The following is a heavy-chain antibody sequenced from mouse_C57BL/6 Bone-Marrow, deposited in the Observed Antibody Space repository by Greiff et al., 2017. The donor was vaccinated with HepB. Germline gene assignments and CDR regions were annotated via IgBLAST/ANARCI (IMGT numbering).Heavy chain of an antibody. D-gene: IGHD2-4*01. CDR3: ATGRSTMSTYYFDY. CDR1: GYAFSSSW. CDR2: IYPGDGDT. Sequence: VQLQQSGPELVKPGASVKISCKASGYAFSSSWMNWVKQRPGKGLEWNGRIYPGDGDTNYNGKFKGKATLTADKSSSTAYMQLSSLTSEDSAVYFCATGRSTMSTYYFDYWGQGTTLTVSS. J-gene: IGHJ2*01. V-gene: IGHV1-82*01.